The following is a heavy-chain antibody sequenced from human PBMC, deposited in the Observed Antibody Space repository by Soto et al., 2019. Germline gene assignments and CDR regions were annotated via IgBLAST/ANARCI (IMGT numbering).Heavy chain of an antibody. CDR2: IYPSDGST. CDR3: GRVFAGNWNDDPSGGAFDL. D-gene: IGHD1-1*01. J-gene: IGHJ3*01. V-gene: IGHV1-46*03. Sequence: QVQLVQSGAEVKKPGASVKVSCKASGYTFTSYYMHWVRQAPGQGLEWMGRIYPSDGSTSYAQKFQGRVTMTGDSSTSTAYMELSSLSSEDTAVDYCGRVFAGNWNDDPSGGAFDLWGQGTKVTVSS. CDR1: GYTFTSYY.